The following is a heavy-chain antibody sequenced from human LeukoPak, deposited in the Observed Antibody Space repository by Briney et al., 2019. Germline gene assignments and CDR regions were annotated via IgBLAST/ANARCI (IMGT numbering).Heavy chain of an antibody. J-gene: IGHJ4*02. CDR2: INPDGST. CDR3: VRALGGSDDY. Sequence: GSLRLSCAASGFLFRDQSMHWARQIPGKGLVWVSRINPDGSTNYADSVKGRFTISRDNAKNTLYLQMKSLRVDDSSLYFCVRALGGSDDYWGQGTLVTVSS. V-gene: IGHV3-74*01. D-gene: IGHD1-26*01. CDR1: GFLFRDQS.